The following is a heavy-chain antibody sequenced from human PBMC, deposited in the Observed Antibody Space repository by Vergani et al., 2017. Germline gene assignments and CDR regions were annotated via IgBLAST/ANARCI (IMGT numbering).Heavy chain of an antibody. V-gene: IGHV3-21*01. CDR1: GLTYISAYA. J-gene: IGHJ4*02. CDR2: ISGSSSYV. Sequence: EVQVSQSGGGLVQPGESLKLSCTVSGLTYISAYAMSWVRQAPGRGLEWVASISGSSSYVFYRDSVEGRFTITRDNAKKSVYLQMNSLRAEDTAMYFCARGLWDCTHIRCSPPSYWGQGTQVTVSS. D-gene: IGHD2-8*01. CDR3: ARGLWDCTHIRCSPPSY.